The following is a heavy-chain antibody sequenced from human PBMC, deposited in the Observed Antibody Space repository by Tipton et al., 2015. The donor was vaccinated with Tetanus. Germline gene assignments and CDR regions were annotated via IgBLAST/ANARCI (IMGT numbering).Heavy chain of an antibody. D-gene: IGHD6-19*01. CDR3: ARGSGWADF. Sequence: LSLTCSVYGGSFSNYFWRWIRQPPGKGLEWIGEISPSGNTNYNPSLKSRVTISADTSRNQFSLTLSSVTAADTAVYYCARGSGWADFWGQGTQVTVSS. V-gene: IGHV4-34*01. CDR2: ISPSGNT. CDR1: GGSFSNYF. J-gene: IGHJ4*02.